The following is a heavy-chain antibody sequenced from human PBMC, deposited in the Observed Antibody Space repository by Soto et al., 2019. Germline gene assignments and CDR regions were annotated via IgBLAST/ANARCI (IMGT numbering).Heavy chain of an antibody. CDR2: ISYDGSNK. CDR3: AKDRYNWNNDYYYSGTAV. J-gene: IGHJ6*02. Sequence: KGLEWVAVISYDGSNKYYADSVKGRFTISRDNSKNTLYLQMNSLRAEDTAVYYCAKDRYNWNNDYYYSGTAVWVHGTTVIVTS. V-gene: IGHV3-30*18. D-gene: IGHD1-20*01.